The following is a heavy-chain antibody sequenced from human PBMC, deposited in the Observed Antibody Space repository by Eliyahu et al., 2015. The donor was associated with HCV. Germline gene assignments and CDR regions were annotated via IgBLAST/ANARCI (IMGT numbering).Heavy chain of an antibody. CDR2: IHYSGST. Sequence: QVQRQESGPGLVKPSETLSLTCTVXGGSIXXYYWSWIRQPPGKGLEWIGYIHYSGSTNYNPPLKSRVTISVDTSKNQFXLNLTSVTAADTAVYYCASGGGGIAVAGTGGWFDPWGQGTLVSVSS. V-gene: IGHV4-59*01. D-gene: IGHD6-19*01. CDR1: GGSIXXYY. J-gene: IGHJ5*02. CDR3: ASGGGGIAVAGTGGWFDP.